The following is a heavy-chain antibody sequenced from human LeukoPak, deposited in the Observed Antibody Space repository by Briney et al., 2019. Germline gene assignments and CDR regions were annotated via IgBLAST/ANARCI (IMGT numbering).Heavy chain of an antibody. CDR1: GYTFSGYY. CDR3: ARGYSYGFDY. D-gene: IGHD5-18*01. J-gene: IGHJ4*02. CDR2: INPISGGT. Sequence: ASVNVSCKASGYTFSGYYMHWVRQAPGQGLEWMGRINPISGGTNYAQKFQGRVTMTRDTSISTAYMELSGLRSDDTAVYYCARGYSYGFDYWGQGTLVTASS. V-gene: IGHV1-2*06.